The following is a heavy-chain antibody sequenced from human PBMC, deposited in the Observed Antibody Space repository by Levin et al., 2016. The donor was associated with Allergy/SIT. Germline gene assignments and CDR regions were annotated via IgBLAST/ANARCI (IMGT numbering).Heavy chain of an antibody. V-gene: IGHV3-30*18. J-gene: IGHJ4*02. CDR1: GFTFSSYG. D-gene: IGHD6-19*01. CDR3: AKEKWYSSGLNLDY. CDR2: ISYDGSNK. Sequence: GGSLRLSCAASGFTFSSYGMHWVRQAPGKGLEWVAVISYDGSNKYYADSVKGRFTISRDNSKNTLYLQMNSLRAEDTAVYYCAKEKWYSSGLNLDYWGQGTLVTVSS.